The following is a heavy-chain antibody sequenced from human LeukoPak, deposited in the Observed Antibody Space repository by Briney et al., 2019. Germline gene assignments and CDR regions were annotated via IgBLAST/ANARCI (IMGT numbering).Heavy chain of an antibody. CDR2: INPNSGGT. Sequence: ASVKVSCKASGYTFTGYHMHWVRQAPGQGLEWMGWINPNSGGTNYAQKFQGRVTMTRDTSISTAYMELSRLRSDDTAVYYCARKIKRIDYGDYENWFDPWGQGTLVTVSS. CDR1: GYTFTGYH. V-gene: IGHV1-2*02. CDR3: ARKIKRIDYGDYENWFDP. J-gene: IGHJ5*02. D-gene: IGHD4-17*01.